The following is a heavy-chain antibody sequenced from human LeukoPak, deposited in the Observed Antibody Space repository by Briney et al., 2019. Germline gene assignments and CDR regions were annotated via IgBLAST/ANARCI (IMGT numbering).Heavy chain of an antibody. CDR2: ISSSGSTI. Sequence: GGSLRLSCAASGFTFSSYEMNWVRQAPGKGLEWVSYISSSGSTIYYADSVKGRFTTSRDNSKKPLYLQMNSLRVEDTAVYYCAKDGARPTVTDPIYYYSMDVWGTGTTVTVSS. J-gene: IGHJ6*03. CDR3: AKDGARPTVTDPIYYYSMDV. D-gene: IGHD4-17*01. CDR1: GFTFSSYE. V-gene: IGHV3-48*03.